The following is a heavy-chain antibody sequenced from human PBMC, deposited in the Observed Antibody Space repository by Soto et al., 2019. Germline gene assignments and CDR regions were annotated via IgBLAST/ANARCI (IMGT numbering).Heavy chain of an antibody. CDR3: ARDEMAYCGGDCQRDAFDI. Sequence: SETLSLTCTDSGGSISSYYWSWIRQPPGKGLEWIGYIYYSGSTNYNPSLKSRVTMSVDTSKNQFSLKLSSVTAADTAVYYCARDEMAYCGGDCQRDAFDIWGQGTMVTVS. D-gene: IGHD2-21*02. CDR2: IYYSGST. V-gene: IGHV4-59*12. J-gene: IGHJ3*02. CDR1: GGSISSYY.